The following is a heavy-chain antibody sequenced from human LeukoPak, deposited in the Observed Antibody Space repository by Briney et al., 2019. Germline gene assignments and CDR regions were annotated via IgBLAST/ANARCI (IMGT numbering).Heavy chain of an antibody. D-gene: IGHD6-6*01. J-gene: IGHJ4*02. CDR1: GYSISSGYY. Sequence: SETLPLTCTVSGYSISSGYYWGWIRQPPGKGLEWIGSIYHSGSTYYNPSLKSRVTISVDTSKNQFSLKLTSVTAADTAVYYCARHFGSSSVSPYDYWGQGTLLTVSS. CDR3: ARHFGSSSVSPYDY. CDR2: IYHSGST. V-gene: IGHV4-38-2*02.